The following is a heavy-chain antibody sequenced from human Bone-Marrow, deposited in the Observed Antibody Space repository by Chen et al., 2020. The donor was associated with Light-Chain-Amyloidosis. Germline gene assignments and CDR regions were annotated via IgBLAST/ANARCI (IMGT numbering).Heavy chain of an antibody. CDR2: IVGDGRST. V-gene: IGHV3-43*02. CDR1: GFTFDDYA. J-gene: IGHJ4*02. Sequence: EVQLVESGGGVVQPGGSLTLSCAASGFTFDDYAMHWVRQAPGKGLEWVSLIVGDGRSTYYADSVKGRFTISRDNNKNSLSLQVNSLKSEDTALYYCAKSPRYSTGRFDYWGQGTLVTVSS. CDR3: AKSPRYSTGRFDY. D-gene: IGHD2-8*02.